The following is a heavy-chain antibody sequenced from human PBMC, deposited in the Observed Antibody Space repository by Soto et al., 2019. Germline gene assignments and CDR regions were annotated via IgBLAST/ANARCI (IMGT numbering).Heavy chain of an antibody. Sequence: SETLSLTCSVSGGYIRSYYWSWIRQNTGKGLEWIGYIYYSGSTNYNPSLKSRVTISVDTSKNQFSLKLSSVTAADTAVYYCARVWEYDFWSGYSSYMDVWGKGPTVTVSS. D-gene: IGHD3-3*01. CDR1: GGYIRSYY. V-gene: IGHV4-59*01. J-gene: IGHJ6*03. CDR3: ARVWEYDFWSGYSSYMDV. CDR2: IYYSGST.